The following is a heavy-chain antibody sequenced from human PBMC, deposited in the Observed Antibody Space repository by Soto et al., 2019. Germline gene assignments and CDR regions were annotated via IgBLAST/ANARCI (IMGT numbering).Heavy chain of an antibody. CDR1: GYTFTSYG. CDR3: ARDREYNWNYNWFDP. Sequence: GASVKVSCKASGYTFTSYGISWVRQAPGQGLEWMGWISTYNGNTNFTQKLQGRVTMTTDTSTSTAYMELRSLRSDDTAVYYCARDREYNWNYNWFDPWGQGTLVTV. V-gene: IGHV1-18*01. J-gene: IGHJ5*02. CDR2: ISTYNGNT. D-gene: IGHD1-7*01.